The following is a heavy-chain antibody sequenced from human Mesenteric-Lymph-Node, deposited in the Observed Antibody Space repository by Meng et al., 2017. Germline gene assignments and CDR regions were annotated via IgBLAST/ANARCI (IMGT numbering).Heavy chain of an antibody. V-gene: IGHV1-46*01. J-gene: IGHJ4*02. D-gene: IGHD3-22*01. CDR1: GYTFTSYY. CDR2: INPSGGST. CDR3: ARDSVTLRNYYDSSGVNY. Sequence: ASVKVSCKASGYTFTSYYMHWVRQAPGQGLEWMGIINPSGGSTSYAQKFQGRVTMTRDTSTSTVYMELSSLRSEDTAVYYCARDSVTLRNYYDSSGVNYWGQGTLVTVSS.